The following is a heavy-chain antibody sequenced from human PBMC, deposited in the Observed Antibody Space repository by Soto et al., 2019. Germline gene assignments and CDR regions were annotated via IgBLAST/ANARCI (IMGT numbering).Heavy chain of an antibody. V-gene: IGHV3-66*01. D-gene: IGHD3-22*01. Sequence: GGSLRLSCAASGFTVSSNYMSWVRQAPGKGLEWVSVIYSGGSTYYADSVKGRFTISRDNSKNTLYLQMNSLRAEDTAVYYCASSEDYDSSGYYGDPLDFWGQGTLVTFSS. CDR3: ASSEDYDSSGYYGDPLDF. CDR2: IYSGGST. CDR1: GFTVSSNY. J-gene: IGHJ4*02.